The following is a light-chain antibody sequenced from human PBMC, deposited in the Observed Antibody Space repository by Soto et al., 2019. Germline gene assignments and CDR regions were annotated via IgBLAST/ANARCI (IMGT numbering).Light chain of an antibody. CDR2: DDS. CDR1: NIGSKS. V-gene: IGLV3-21*02. J-gene: IGLJ1*01. CDR3: QVWDSSTDHYV. Sequence: SYELTQPPSVSVAPGQTATITCGGDNIGSKSVHWYQQKAGQAPVLVVHDDSDRPSGIPERFSGSNSGKKATLTISGVEAGDEADYYCQVWDSSTDHYVFGIGTKVTVL.